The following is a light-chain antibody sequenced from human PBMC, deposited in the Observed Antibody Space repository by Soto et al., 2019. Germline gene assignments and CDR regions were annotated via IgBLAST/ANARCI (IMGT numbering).Light chain of an antibody. CDR3: QQYGSSPYT. V-gene: IGKV3-20*01. CDR1: QSVSSNY. J-gene: IGKJ2*01. CDR2: DAS. Sequence: EIVLTQSPGTLPLSPGERATLSCRASQSVSSNYLAWYQQKPGQAPRLLIYDASSRATDIPDRFSGSGSGTDFTLTISRLEPEDFAVYYCQQYGSSPYTFGQGTKLEFK.